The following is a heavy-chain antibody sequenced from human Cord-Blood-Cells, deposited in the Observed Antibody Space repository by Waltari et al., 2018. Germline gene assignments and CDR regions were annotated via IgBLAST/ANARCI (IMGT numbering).Heavy chain of an antibody. CDR2: ISYDGSNK. V-gene: IGHV3-30-3*01. D-gene: IGHD3-3*01. J-gene: IGHJ6*02. CDR3: ARPYDFWSGYYYYGMDV. CDR1: GFTFSSYA. Sequence: GESGGGVVQPGRSLRLSCAASGFTFSSYAMHWVRQAPGKGLEWVAVISYDGSNKYYADSVKGRFTISRDNSKNTLYLQMNSLRAEDTAVYYCARPYDFWSGYYYYGMDVWGQGTTVTVSS.